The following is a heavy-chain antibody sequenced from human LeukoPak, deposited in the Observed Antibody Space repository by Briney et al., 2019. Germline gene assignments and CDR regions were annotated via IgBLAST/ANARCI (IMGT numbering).Heavy chain of an antibody. CDR2: INHSGST. CDR3: ASLRYSYGYGGVDY. J-gene: IGHJ4*02. CDR1: GGSFSGYY. Sequence: SETLSLTCAVYGGSFSGYYWSWIRQPPGKGLEWIGEINHSGSTNYNPSLKSRVTISVDTSKNQFSLKLSSVTAADTAVYYCASLRYSYGYGGVDYWGQGTLVTVSS. D-gene: IGHD5-18*01. V-gene: IGHV4-34*01.